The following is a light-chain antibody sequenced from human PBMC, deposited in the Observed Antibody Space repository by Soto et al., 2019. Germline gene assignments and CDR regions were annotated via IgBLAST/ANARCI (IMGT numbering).Light chain of an antibody. V-gene: IGLV6-57*01. J-gene: IGLJ3*02. CDR3: QSYDSTRSWV. CDR2: EDN. Sequence: KFMLTQPHSVSESPGKTVTISCTRSSGNIASNYVQWYQQRPGSSPTPVLYEDNQRPSGVPDRFSGSIDSSSNSASLTISGLQTEDEADYYCQSYDSTRSWVFGGGTQVTVL. CDR1: SGNIASNY.